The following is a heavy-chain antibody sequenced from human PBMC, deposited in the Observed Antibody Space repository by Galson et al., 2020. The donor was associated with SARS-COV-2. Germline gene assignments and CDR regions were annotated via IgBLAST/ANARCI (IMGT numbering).Heavy chain of an antibody. Sequence: SETLSLTCAVYGGSFSGYYWSWIRQPPGKGLEWIGEINSSGSTNYNPSLKSRVTISVDTSKNHLSLSLSSVTAADTAVYYCAREYCTSETCFLDYWGQGILVTVSS. V-gene: IGHV4-34*01. D-gene: IGHD2-8*01. CDR2: INSSGST. CDR1: GGSFSGYY. CDR3: AREYCTSETCFLDY. J-gene: IGHJ4*02.